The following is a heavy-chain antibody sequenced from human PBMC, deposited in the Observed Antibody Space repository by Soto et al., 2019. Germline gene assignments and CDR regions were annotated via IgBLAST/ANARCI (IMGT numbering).Heavy chain of an antibody. V-gene: IGHV3-11*01. Sequence: TGGSLRLSCAASGFTFSDYYMSWIRQTPGKGLEWVSYISSSGTTIYHADSVKGRFTISRDNAKNSLYLQMNSLRAEDTAVYYCARERLRTGDYWGQGTLVTVSS. CDR3: ARERLRTGDY. D-gene: IGHD3-3*01. J-gene: IGHJ4*02. CDR2: ISSSGTTI. CDR1: GFTFSDYY.